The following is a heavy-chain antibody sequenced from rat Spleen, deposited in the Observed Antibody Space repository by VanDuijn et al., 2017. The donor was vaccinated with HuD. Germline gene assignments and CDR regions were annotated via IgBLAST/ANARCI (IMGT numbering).Heavy chain of an antibody. J-gene: IGHJ2*01. V-gene: IGHV5-27*01. CDR2: ISTAGSNT. CDR1: GFTLSDYV. Sequence: EVQLVESGGGLVQPGRSLKLSCAASGFTLSDYVMHWIRQAPTKGLEWVAYISTAGSNTFYRDSVKGRFTISRDNAKSTLYLQMDSLTSEDTATYYCTTWDYYNNRFDYWGQGVMVTVSS. CDR3: TTWDYYNNRFDY. D-gene: IGHD1-6*01.